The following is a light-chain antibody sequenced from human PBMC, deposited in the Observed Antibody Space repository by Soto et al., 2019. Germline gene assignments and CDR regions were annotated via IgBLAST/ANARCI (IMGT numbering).Light chain of an antibody. Sequence: DVVMTQSPLSLPVTLGQPASISCRSSQSLVYSDGNTYLNWLQQRPGQSPRRLIYKVSNRDSGVPDRFSGSGLGTDFTLKISRVEAEDVGVYYCMQGTHWPPTFGQGTKVDIK. V-gene: IGKV2-30*01. J-gene: IGKJ1*01. CDR1: QSLVYSDGNTY. CDR2: KVS. CDR3: MQGTHWPPT.